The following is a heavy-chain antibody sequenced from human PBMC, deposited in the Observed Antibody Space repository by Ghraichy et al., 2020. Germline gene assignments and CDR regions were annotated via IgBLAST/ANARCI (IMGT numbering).Heavy chain of an antibody. J-gene: IGHJ4*02. D-gene: IGHD3-10*01. CDR3: AKGTITMVRGVIGLVY. CDR2: ISGSGGST. V-gene: IGHV3-23*01. CDR1: GFTFSSYA. Sequence: GRSLNISCAASGFTFSSYAMSWVRQAPGKGLEWVSAISGSGGSTYYADSVKGRFTISRDNSKNTLYLQMNSLRAEDTAVYYCAKGTITMVRGVIGLVYWGQGTLVTVSS.